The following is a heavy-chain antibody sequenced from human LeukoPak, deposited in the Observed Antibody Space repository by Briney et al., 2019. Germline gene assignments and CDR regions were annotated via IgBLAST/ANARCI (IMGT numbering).Heavy chain of an antibody. J-gene: IGHJ4*02. Sequence: ASVKVSCKASGYTFTCSGWYLYWLRQAPGQGLECVGWIHPNNGATLYAQKFQGGVAMTTDTSISTAYMELSRLRPDDTAMYYCARDGPAQMVDFDYWGQGTLVTVSS. V-gene: IGHV1-2*02. CDR1: GYTFTCSGWY. CDR2: IHPNNGAT. D-gene: IGHD3-10*01. CDR3: ARDGPAQMVDFDY.